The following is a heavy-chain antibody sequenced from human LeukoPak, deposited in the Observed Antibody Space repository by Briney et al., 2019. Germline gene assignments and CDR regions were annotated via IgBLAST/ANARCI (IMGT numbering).Heavy chain of an antibody. J-gene: IGHJ4*02. V-gene: IGHV4-39*07. CDR2: IYYSGST. CDR1: GGSISSSSYY. D-gene: IGHD3-9*01. CDR3: ARVDILTGYVDH. Sequence: ASETLSLTCTVSGGSISSSSYYWGWIRQPPGKGLEWTGSIYYSGSTYYNPSLKSRVTISVDTSKNQFSLNLRSVTPEDTAVYYCARVDILTGYVDHWGQGTLVTVSS.